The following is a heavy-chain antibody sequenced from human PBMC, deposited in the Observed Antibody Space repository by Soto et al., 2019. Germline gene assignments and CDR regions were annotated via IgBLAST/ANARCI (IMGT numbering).Heavy chain of an antibody. Sequence: GASVKVSCKASGYTFTGYYMHWVLQAPGQGLEWMGWINPNSGGTNYAQKFQGRVTMTRDTSISTAYMELSRLRSDDTAVYYCARHYDSSGYYPGYWGQGTLVTVSS. CDR2: INPNSGGT. J-gene: IGHJ4*02. V-gene: IGHV1-2*02. CDR1: GYTFTGYY. CDR3: ARHYDSSGYYPGY. D-gene: IGHD3-22*01.